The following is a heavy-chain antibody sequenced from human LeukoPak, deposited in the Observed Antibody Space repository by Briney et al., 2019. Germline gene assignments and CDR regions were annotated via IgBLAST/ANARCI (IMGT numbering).Heavy chain of an antibody. D-gene: IGHD6-13*01. CDR2: IIPIFGIA. J-gene: IGHJ5*02. CDR1: GGTFSSYA. V-gene: IGHV1-69*04. Sequence: ASVKVSCKASGGTFSSYAISWVRQAPGQGLEWMGRIIPIFGIANYAQKFQGRVTITADKSTSTAYMELSSLGSEDTAVYYCARERYSSSWETRYNWFDPWGQGTLVTVSS. CDR3: ARERYSSSWETRYNWFDP.